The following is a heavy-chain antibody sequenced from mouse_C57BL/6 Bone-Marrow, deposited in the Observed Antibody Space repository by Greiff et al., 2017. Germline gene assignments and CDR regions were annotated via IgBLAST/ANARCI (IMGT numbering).Heavy chain of an antibody. Sequence: EVQLVESGGGLVQPGGSLKLSCAASGFTFSDYGMPWVRQAPRKGPEWVAFISNLAYSTYYADTVTGRFTSSRENAKNTLYLEMSSLRSEDTAMYYCARGGPWFAYWGQGTLVTVSA. J-gene: IGHJ3*01. CDR3: ARGGPWFAY. CDR1: GFTFSDYG. CDR2: ISNLAYST. V-gene: IGHV5-15*01.